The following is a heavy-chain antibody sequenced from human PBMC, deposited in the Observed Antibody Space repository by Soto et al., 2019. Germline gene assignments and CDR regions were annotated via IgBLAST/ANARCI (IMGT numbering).Heavy chain of an antibody. CDR2: ISSSSSTI. V-gene: IGHV3-48*02. CDR1: GFTFSSNS. Sequence: EVQVVESGGGLVQPAGSLRLSCAASGFTFSSNSMNWFRQAPGKGLEWISYISSSSSTIYADSVKGRFTISRDNAKNSLYLQLNSLRDEDTAVYYCARVIWSGHLTSDLWGQGTLVTVSS. D-gene: IGHD3-3*01. CDR3: ARVIWSGHLTSDL. J-gene: IGHJ5*02.